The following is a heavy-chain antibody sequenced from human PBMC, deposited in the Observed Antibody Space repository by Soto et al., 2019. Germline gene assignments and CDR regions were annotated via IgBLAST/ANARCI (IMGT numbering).Heavy chain of an antibody. CDR3: ARVERGSYYVDY. D-gene: IGHD1-26*01. J-gene: IGHJ4*02. CDR1: RSSISSGYY. Sequence: SGSLSITCAFSRSSISSGYYFGLIRQPPGKGLEWIGSIYHSGSTYYNPSLKSRVTISVDTSKNQFSLKLSSVTAADTAVYYCARVERGSYYVDYWGQGTLVTVSS. CDR2: IYHSGST. V-gene: IGHV4-38-2*01.